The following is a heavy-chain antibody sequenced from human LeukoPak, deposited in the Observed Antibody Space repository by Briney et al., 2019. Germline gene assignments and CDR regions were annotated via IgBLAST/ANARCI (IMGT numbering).Heavy chain of an antibody. J-gene: IGHJ4*02. D-gene: IGHD6-19*01. Sequence: SEALSLTCAVYGGSFSGYYWSWIRQPPGKGLEWGGEINHSGSTNYNPSLKSRVTISVDTSKNQFSLKLSSVTAADTAVYYCARVPGYSSGWYVDYWGQGTLVTVSS. CDR1: GGSFSGYY. V-gene: IGHV4-34*01. CDR3: ARVPGYSSGWYVDY. CDR2: INHSGST.